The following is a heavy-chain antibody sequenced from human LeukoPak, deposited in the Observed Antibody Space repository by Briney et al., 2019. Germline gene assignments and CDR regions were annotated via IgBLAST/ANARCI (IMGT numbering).Heavy chain of an antibody. V-gene: IGHV3-23*01. D-gene: IGHD1-1*01. J-gene: IGHJ4*02. Sequence: GGSLRLSCAASGFTFSSYAMSWVRQAPGKGLEWVSGISGSGGSTYCADSVKGRFTISRDNSKNTLYLQMNSLRAEDTAVYYCAKQLTGYFDYWGQGTLVTVSS. CDR1: GFTFSSYA. CDR3: AKQLTGYFDY. CDR2: ISGSGGST.